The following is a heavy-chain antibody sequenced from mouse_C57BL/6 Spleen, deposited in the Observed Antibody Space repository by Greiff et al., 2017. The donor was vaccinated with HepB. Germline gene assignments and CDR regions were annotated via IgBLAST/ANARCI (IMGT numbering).Heavy chain of an antibody. CDR2: ISSGSSTI. CDR1: GFTFSDYG. CDR3: ARHAVVSTRYFGV. Sequence: EVKVVESGGGLVKPGGSLKLSCAASGFTFSDYGMYWVRQAPEKRLEWVAYISSGSSTIYYADTVKGRFTISRDNAKNTLFLQMTSLRSEDTAMYYCARHAVVSTRYFGVWGTGTTVTVSS. V-gene: IGHV5-17*01. J-gene: IGHJ1*03. D-gene: IGHD1-1*01.